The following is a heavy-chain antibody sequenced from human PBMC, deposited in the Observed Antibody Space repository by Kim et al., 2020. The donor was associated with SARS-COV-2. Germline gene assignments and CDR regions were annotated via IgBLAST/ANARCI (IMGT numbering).Heavy chain of an antibody. Sequence: NKYYEDSGKGRFTISRDNSKNTLYLQMNSLRAEDTAVYYCAKESWVALDYWGQGTLVTVSS. J-gene: IGHJ4*02. V-gene: IGHV3-30*02. CDR2: NK. CDR3: AKESWVALDY. D-gene: IGHD2-15*01.